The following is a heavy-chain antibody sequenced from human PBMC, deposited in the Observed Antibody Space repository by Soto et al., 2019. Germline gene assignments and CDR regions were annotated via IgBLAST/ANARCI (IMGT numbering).Heavy chain of an antibody. Sequence: ASVKVSCKASGYIFTDYYMHWVRQAPGQELGWMGRINPNSGGTNYAQKFQGRVTMTTDTSTSTAYMELSSLRSEDTAVYYCARDLNYYDSSGYQTDAFDIWGQGTMVTVSS. CDR2: INPNSGGT. D-gene: IGHD3-22*01. CDR1: GYIFTDYY. J-gene: IGHJ3*02. CDR3: ARDLNYYDSSGYQTDAFDI. V-gene: IGHV1-2*06.